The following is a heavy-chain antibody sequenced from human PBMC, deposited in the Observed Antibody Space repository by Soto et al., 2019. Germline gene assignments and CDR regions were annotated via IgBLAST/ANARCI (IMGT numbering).Heavy chain of an antibody. J-gene: IGHJ5*02. Sequence: QLQLQESGPGLVKPSETLSLTCTVSGGSINNDNDYWGWIRQPPGKGLEWIGIIFYNGFTYYSPSLKSRVPISVDTSKNQVSLQLTSVTAADTAVYYCARQDDFWSGAGWFDPWGQGTLVTVSS. CDR1: GGSINNDNDY. V-gene: IGHV4-39*01. D-gene: IGHD3-3*01. CDR3: ARQDDFWSGAGWFDP. CDR2: IFYNGFT.